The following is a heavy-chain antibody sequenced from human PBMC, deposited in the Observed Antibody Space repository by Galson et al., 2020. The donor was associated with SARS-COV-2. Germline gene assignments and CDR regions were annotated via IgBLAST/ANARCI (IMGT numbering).Heavy chain of an antibody. CDR1: GYTFTSYG. V-gene: IGHV1-18*01. CDR3: ARDLLQLWFDHYYYYGMDV. J-gene: IGHJ6*02. CDR2: ISAYNGNT. Sequence: ASVKVSCKASGYTFTSYGISWVRQAPGQGLEWMGWISAYNGNTNYAQKLQGRVTMTTDTSTSTAYMELRSLRSDDTAVYYCARDLLQLWFDHYYYYGMDVWGQGTTVTVSS. D-gene: IGHD5-18*01.